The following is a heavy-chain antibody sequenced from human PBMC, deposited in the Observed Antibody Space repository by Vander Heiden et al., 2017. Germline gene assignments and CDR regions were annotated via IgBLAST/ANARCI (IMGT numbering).Heavy chain of an antibody. D-gene: IGHD3-22*01. J-gene: IGHJ4*02. CDR2: IYPGDSET. Sequence: EVQLVQSGAEVKKPGESLKISCKGSGYSFSNYWIAGGRQMPGKGLEWLGIIYPGDSETRYRPSFQGQVTISVDKSINTAYLQWSGLKASDTAMYYCARPLRMYDISYYQFDYWGQGTLVTVSS. V-gene: IGHV5-51*01. CDR1: GYSFSNYW. CDR3: ARPLRMYDISYYQFDY.